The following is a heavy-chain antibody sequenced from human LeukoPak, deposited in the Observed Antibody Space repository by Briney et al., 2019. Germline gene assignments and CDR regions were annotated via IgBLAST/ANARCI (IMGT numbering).Heavy chain of an antibody. CDR3: ARAPLSIAARRPVDY. J-gene: IGHJ4*02. V-gene: IGHV1-2*02. D-gene: IGHD6-6*01. Sequence: ASVKVSCKASGYTFTGYYMHWVRQAPGQGLEWMGWINPNSGGTNYAQKFQGRVTMTRDTSISTAYMELSRLRSDDTAVYYCARAPLSIAARRPVDYWGQGTLVTVSS. CDR1: GYTFTGYY. CDR2: INPNSGGT.